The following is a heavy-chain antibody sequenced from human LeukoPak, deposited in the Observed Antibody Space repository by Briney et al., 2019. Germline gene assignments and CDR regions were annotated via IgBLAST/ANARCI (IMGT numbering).Heavy chain of an antibody. CDR1: GGSISSSSYY. Sequence: PSETLSLTCTVSGGSISSSSYYWGWIRQPPGKGLEWIGSIYYSGSTYYNPSLKSRVTISVDTSKNQFSLKLSSVTAADTAVYYCVSYYDILTGFDYWGQGTLVTVSS. V-gene: IGHV4-39*01. D-gene: IGHD3-9*01. J-gene: IGHJ4*02. CDR3: VSYYDILTGFDY. CDR2: IYYSGST.